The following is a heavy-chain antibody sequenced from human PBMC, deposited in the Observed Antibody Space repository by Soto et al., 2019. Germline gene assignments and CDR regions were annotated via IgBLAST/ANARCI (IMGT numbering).Heavy chain of an antibody. J-gene: IGHJ3*01. Sequence: QVQLVQSGAEVRRPGTSVMVSCKTSGYTFTDYDINWVRQATGQGIEWMGWMNPNSGNTGYAQKFPGRVSMTRNTATRKAYIDLSSLRSDDTAIYYCARDSSTTNPVWGQGTMVTVSS. CDR1: GYTFTDYD. CDR2: MNPNSGNT. V-gene: IGHV1-8*01. CDR3: ARDSSTTNPV. D-gene: IGHD2-2*01.